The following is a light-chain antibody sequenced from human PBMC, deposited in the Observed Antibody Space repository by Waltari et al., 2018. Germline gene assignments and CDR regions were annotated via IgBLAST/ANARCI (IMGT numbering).Light chain of an antibody. J-gene: IGLJ3*02. V-gene: IGLV1-40*01. CDR3: QSYDRSLTGSWV. CDR1: DSNTGAGYD. CDR2: SNT. Sequence: QSVLTQPPSVSGATGQRVTIPCTGGDSNTGAGYDVHWYQQLPGTAPKLLIYSNTNRPSGVPDRFSGSKSGTSGSLAITGLQAEDEAYYYCQSYDRSLTGSWVFGGGTKLTVL.